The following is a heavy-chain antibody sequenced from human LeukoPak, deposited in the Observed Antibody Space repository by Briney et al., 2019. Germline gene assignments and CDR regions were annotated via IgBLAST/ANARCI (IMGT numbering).Heavy chain of an antibody. CDR3: ARVDYCSKGVCVNFDY. CDR1: GYTFTRHY. Sequence: SVKVSCKASGYTFTRHYMHWVRQAPGQGLEWMGWINPNSGGTKYAQKFQDKVTMTRDTSISTAYMELSRLRSDGTAVYFCARVDYCSKGVCVNFDYWGQGTLVTVSS. V-gene: IGHV1-2*02. J-gene: IGHJ4*02. CDR2: INPNSGGT. D-gene: IGHD2-8*01.